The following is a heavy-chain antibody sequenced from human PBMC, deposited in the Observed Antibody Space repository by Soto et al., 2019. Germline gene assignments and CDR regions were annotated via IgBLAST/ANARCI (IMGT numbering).Heavy chain of an antibody. CDR3: AREYSYGLLFAY. CDR2: IYYSGST. D-gene: IGHD5-18*01. J-gene: IGHJ4*02. CDR1: GGSISSYY. Sequence: SETLSLTCTVSGGSISSYYWSWIRQPPGKGLEWIGYIYYSGSTNYNPSLKSRVTISVDTSKNQFSLKLSSVTAADTAVYYCAREYSYGLLFAYWGQVTLVIVSS. V-gene: IGHV4-59*01.